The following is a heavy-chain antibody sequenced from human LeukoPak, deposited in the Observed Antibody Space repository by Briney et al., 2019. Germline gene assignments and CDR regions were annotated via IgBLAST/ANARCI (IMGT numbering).Heavy chain of an antibody. D-gene: IGHD3-9*01. CDR2: MNPNSGNT. V-gene: IGHV1-8*01. J-gene: IGHJ4*02. CDR3: AREGWKLRYFDY. CDR1: GYTFTNYD. Sequence: ASVKVSCKASGYTFTNYDINWVRQATGQGLEWMGWMNPNSGNTGYAQKFQGRVTMTRNTSISTAYMELSSLRSEDTAVYYCAREGWKLRYFDYWGQGTLVTVSS.